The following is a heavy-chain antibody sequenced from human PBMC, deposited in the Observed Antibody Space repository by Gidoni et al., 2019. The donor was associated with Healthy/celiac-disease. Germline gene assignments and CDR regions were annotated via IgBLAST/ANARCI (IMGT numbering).Heavy chain of an antibody. V-gene: IGHV4-34*01. CDR3: ARGGGYSSSWYGGGNWFDP. CDR2: INHSGST. D-gene: IGHD6-13*01. Sequence: QVQLQQWGAGLLKPSEPLSLTCAVYGGSFSAYYWSWIRQPPGKGLEWIGEINHSGSTHYNPSLKSRVTISVDTSKNQFSLKLSSVTAADTAVYYCARGGGYSSSWYGGGNWFDPWGQGTLVTVSS. J-gene: IGHJ5*02. CDR1: GGSFSAYY.